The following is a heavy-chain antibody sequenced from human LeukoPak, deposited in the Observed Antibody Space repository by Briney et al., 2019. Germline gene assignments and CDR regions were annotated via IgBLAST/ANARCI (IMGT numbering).Heavy chain of an antibody. V-gene: IGHV3-30*02. CDR3: AKDASGSYHDAFDI. D-gene: IGHD1-26*01. CDR2: IRYDGSNK. J-gene: IGHJ3*02. Sequence: GGSLRLSCVASGFTFSSYGMHWVRQAPGKGLEWVAFIRYDGSNKYYVDSVKGRFTISRDNSKNTLYLQMNSLRAEDTAVYYCAKDASGSYHDAFDIWGQGTMVTVSS. CDR1: GFTFSSYG.